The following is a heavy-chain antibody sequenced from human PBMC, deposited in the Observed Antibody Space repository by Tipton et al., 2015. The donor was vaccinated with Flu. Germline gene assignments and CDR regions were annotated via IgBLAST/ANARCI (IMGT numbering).Heavy chain of an antibody. CDR3: ARELAY. CDR1: GGSFSGYY. J-gene: IGHJ4*02. D-gene: IGHD4-23*01. CDR2: VTHTGST. V-gene: IGHV4-34*01. Sequence: TLSLTCAVYGGSFSGYYWSWIRQPPGKGLEWIGDVTHTGSTNYNPSLKSRVTISVDTSKNQFSLKLSSVTAADTGVYYCARELAYWGQGMLDTVSS.